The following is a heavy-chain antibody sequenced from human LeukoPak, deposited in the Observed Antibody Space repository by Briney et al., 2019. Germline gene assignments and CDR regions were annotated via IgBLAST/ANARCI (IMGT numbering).Heavy chain of an antibody. CDR3: ARDYPYYYDGMWYCDY. D-gene: IGHD3-22*01. CDR2: ISSSGSTI. Sequence: GGSLRLSCVASGFTVSSNYMNWVRQAPGKGLEWVSYISSSGSTIYYADSVKGRFTISRDNAKNSLYLQMNSLRAEDTAVYYCARDYPYYYDGMWYCDYWGQGTLVSVSS. V-gene: IGHV3-48*01. CDR1: GFTVSSNY. J-gene: IGHJ4*02.